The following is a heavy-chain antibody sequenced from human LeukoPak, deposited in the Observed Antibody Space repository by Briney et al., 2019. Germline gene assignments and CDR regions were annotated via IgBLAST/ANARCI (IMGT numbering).Heavy chain of an antibody. V-gene: IGHV1-69*04. CDR1: GGTFSSYA. D-gene: IGHD5-18*01. CDR2: IIPILGIA. Sequence: ASVKVSCKASGGTFSSYAISWVRQAPGQGLEWMGRIIPILGIANYTQKFQGRVTITADKSTSTAYMELSSLRSEDTAVYYCARDRGGGEYSYGSSPWGQGTLVTVSS. CDR3: ARDRGGGEYSYGSSP. J-gene: IGHJ5*02.